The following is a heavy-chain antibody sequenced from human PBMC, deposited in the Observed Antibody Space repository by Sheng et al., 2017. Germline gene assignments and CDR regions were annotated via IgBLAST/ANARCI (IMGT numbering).Heavy chain of an antibody. V-gene: IGHV4-61*01. CDR3: ARVGMRWFDP. CDR1: GGSVSSGSYF. Sequence: QVQLQESGPGLVKPSETLSLTCNVSGGSVSSGSYFWTWIRQPPGKGLEWIGYISYTGNTNYNPSLKSRVTISIDTSKNQFSLKVTSVSAADTAVYYCARVGMRWFDPGAREPWSPSPQ. D-gene: IGHD1-26*01. CDR2: ISYTGNT. J-gene: IGHJ5*02.